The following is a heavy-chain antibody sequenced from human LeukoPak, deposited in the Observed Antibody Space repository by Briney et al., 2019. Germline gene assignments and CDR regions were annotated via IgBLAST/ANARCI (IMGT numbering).Heavy chain of an antibody. V-gene: IGHV3-20*03. Sequence: GSLRLSFAASGFSFDDYGMSWVRQVPGRGLEWVAGINWNGGATGYADSVKGRFTISRDNAKTSLYLQMNSLRADDTAVYYCARDTYYYDSSGYSNWFDPWGQGTLVTVSS. CDR1: GFSFDDYG. J-gene: IGHJ5*02. CDR2: INWNGGAT. D-gene: IGHD3-22*01. CDR3: ARDTYYYDSSGYSNWFDP.